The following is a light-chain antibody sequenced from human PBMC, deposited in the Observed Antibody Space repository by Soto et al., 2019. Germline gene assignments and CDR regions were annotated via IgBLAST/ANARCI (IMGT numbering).Light chain of an antibody. CDR2: DVS. V-gene: IGKV3-11*01. CDR1: QSVDIS. CDR3: QQRSNWPRT. Sequence: EIVLTQSPATPSVSPGERVILSCRASQSVDISLAWYQQKPGQAPRLLIYDVSNRATGIPARFSGSGSGTDFTLTISSLEPEDFAFYYCQQRSNWPRTFGQGTKVDIK. J-gene: IGKJ1*01.